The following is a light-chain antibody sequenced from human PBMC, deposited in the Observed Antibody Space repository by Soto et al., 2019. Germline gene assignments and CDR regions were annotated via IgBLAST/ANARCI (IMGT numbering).Light chain of an antibody. CDR3: HQYYGTST. J-gene: IGKJ1*01. V-gene: IGKV3-11*01. CDR2: GAS. CDR1: QTVSNF. Sequence: EIVLAQSPATLSLSPGGGATLSCRASQTVSNFLAWYQQKPGQAPRLLIYGASNRATGIPARFSGSGSGTDFTLTISSLEPEDFAVYYCHQYYGTSTCGQGTKVDI.